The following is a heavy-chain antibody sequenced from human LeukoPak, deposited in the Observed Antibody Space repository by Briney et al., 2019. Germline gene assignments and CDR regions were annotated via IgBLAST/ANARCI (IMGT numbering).Heavy chain of an antibody. CDR2: ISSSSYI. V-gene: IGHV3-21*01. J-gene: IGHJ3*02. D-gene: IGHD3-3*01. CDR1: GFTFSSYS. Sequence: MPGGSLRLSCAASGFTFSSYSMNWVRQAPGKGLEWVSSISSSSYIYYADSVKGRFTISRDNAKNSLYLQMNSLRAEDTAVYYCARDAITIFPDAFDIWGQGTMVTVSS. CDR3: ARDAITIFPDAFDI.